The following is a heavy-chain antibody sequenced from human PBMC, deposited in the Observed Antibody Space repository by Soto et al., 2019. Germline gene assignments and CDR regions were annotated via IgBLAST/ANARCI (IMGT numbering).Heavy chain of an antibody. CDR3: ARGVPGYSSTWYGF. Sequence: QVQLQQWGAGLLKPSETLSLTCAVYGGSLSGYYWSWIRQPPGKGLEWIGEINPGGTSNYNPSLKSRVIISVDTSKNQISLKLTSVTAADTAVYYCARGVPGYSSTWYGFWGQGTLVTVSS. CDR2: INPGGTS. J-gene: IGHJ4*02. CDR1: GGSLSGYY. V-gene: IGHV4-34*01. D-gene: IGHD6-13*01.